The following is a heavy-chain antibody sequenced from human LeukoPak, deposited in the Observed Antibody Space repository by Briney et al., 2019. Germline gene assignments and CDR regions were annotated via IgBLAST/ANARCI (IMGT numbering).Heavy chain of an antibody. Sequence: SETLSLTCTVSGGSISSSSYYWGWIRQPPGKGLEWIGSIYYSGSTYYNPSLKSRVTIYVDTSKNQFSLNLNFVTAADTAMYYCARRNRGVGTSPDYWGQGTLVTVSS. CDR1: GGSISSSSYY. J-gene: IGHJ4*02. V-gene: IGHV4-39*01. CDR3: ARRNRGVGTSPDY. D-gene: IGHD1-1*01. CDR2: IYYSGST.